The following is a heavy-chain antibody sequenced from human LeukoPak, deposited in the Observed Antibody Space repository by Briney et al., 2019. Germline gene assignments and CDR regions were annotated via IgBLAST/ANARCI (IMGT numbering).Heavy chain of an antibody. CDR2: INTDGSTT. J-gene: IGHJ4*02. CDR1: GFTFSSYW. V-gene: IGHV3-74*01. Sequence: GGSLRLSCAASGFTFSSYWMHWVRQAPGKGLVWVSRINTDGSTTIYADSVKGRFTISRNNAKNTLYLQMNSLRDEDTAVYYCARDWYSGSQGYWGQGTLVTVSS. D-gene: IGHD1-26*01. CDR3: ARDWYSGSQGY.